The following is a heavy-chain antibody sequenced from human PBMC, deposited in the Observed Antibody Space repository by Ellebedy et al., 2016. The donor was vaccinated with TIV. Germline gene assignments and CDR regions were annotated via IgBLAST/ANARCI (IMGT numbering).Heavy chain of an antibody. CDR2: INAGNGNT. CDR1: GYTFTSYA. D-gene: IGHD2-21*02. Sequence: ASVKVSCXASGYTFTSYAMHWVRQAPGQRLEWMGWINAGNGNTKYSQKFQGRVTITRDTSASTAYMELSSLRSEDTAVYYCARSVVVTAESDHWGQGTLVTVSS. V-gene: IGHV1-3*01. J-gene: IGHJ4*02. CDR3: ARSVVVTAESDH.